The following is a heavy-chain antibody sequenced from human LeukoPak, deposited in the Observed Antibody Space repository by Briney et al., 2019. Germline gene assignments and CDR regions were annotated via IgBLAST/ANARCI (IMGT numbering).Heavy chain of an antibody. CDR3: ARVKQRNFDY. V-gene: IGHV4-38-2*02. CDR2: IYHSGST. D-gene: IGHD6-13*01. Sequence: PSETLSLTCTVSGYSISSGYYWGWIRQPPGKGLEWIGSIYHSGSTYYNPSLKSRVTISVDTSKNQFSLKLSSVTAADTAVYYCARVKQRNFDYWGQGTLVTVSS. J-gene: IGHJ4*02. CDR1: GYSISSGYY.